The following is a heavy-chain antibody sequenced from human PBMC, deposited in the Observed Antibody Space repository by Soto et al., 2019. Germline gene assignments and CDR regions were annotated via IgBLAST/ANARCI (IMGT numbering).Heavy chain of an antibody. V-gene: IGHV3-30-3*01. CDR2: ISYDGSNK. CDR3: ARDGFPTLDY. Sequence: PGGSLRLSSAASGFTFSSYAMHWVRQAPGKGLEWVAVISYDGSNKYYADSVKGRFTISRDNSKNTLYLQMNSLRAEDTSVYYCARDGFPTLDYWGQGTLVTVSS. CDR1: GFTFSSYA. J-gene: IGHJ4*02. D-gene: IGHD5-12*01.